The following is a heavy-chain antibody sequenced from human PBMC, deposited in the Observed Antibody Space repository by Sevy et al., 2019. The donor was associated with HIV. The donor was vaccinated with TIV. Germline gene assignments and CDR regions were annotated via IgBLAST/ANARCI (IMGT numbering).Heavy chain of an antibody. CDR2: ISYDGSNN. D-gene: IGHD6-13*01. Sequence: GGSLRLSCAASGFTFSSYAMHWVRQAPGKGLEWVAVISYDGSNNNYADSVKGRFTISRDNSKNTLYLQMNSLRAEDTAVYYCAREGPESSSWYMYYYYYGMDVWGQGTTVTVSS. CDR3: AREGPESSSWYMYYYYYGMDV. V-gene: IGHV3-30*04. CDR1: GFTFSSYA. J-gene: IGHJ6*02.